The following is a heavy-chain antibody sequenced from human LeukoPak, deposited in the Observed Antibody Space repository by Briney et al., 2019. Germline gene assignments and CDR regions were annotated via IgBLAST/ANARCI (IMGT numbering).Heavy chain of an antibody. J-gene: IGHJ4*02. D-gene: IGHD6-19*01. CDR3: ARDPGSGWYRMSFDY. CDR1: GGSFSGYY. Sequence: PSETLSLTCAVYGGSFSGYYWSWIRQPPGKGLEWIGEINHSGSTNYNPSLKSRVTTSVDTSKNQFSLKLSSVTAADTAVYYCARDPGSGWYRMSFDYWGQGTLVTVSS. V-gene: IGHV4-34*01. CDR2: INHSGST.